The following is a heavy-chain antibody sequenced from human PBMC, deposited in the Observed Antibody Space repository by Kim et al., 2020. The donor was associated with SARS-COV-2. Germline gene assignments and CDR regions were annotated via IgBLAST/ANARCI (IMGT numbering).Heavy chain of an antibody. V-gene: IGHV3-23*01. D-gene: IGHD2-2*01. J-gene: IGHJ3*01. CDR1: GFHFESYA. CDR2: IRGGGAIS. CDR3: AKCSSSNGNDAFDV. Sequence: GGSLRLSCAASGFHFESYALSWVRQAPGEGLEWVSYIRGGGAISHYADPVKGRITSSRDNFKNTLYQQMNNLRGGDKAVYYCAKCSSSNGNDAFDVWGQETIVTV.